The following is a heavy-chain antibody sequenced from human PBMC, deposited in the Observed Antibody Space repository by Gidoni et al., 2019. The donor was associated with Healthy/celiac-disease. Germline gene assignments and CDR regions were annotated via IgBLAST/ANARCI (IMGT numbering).Heavy chain of an antibody. J-gene: IGHJ6*02. CDR2: IYFSGST. V-gene: IGHV4-31*03. CDR3: ARVGAMVRGVIPIYYYGMDV. CDR1: GGSISSGGYY. D-gene: IGHD3-10*01. Sequence: QVQLQESGPGLVKPSQTLSLTCSVSGGSISSGGYYWSWIRQHPGKGLEWIGYIYFSGSTYYNPSLKSRVTISVDTSKNQFSLKLSSVTAADTAVYYCARVGAMVRGVIPIYYYGMDVWGQGTTVTVSS.